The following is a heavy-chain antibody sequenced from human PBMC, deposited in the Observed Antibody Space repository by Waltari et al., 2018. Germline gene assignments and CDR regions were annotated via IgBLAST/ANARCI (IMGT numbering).Heavy chain of an antibody. Sequence: EVQLVESGGGLVQPGGSLRLSGAATGCTFSNYWMIWVRQAPGKGLEWVANIQQDGSEKYYVDSVKGRFTISRDNAKNSLYLQMNILRAEDTAVYYCVRDGMRGGDFDYWGQGTLVTVSS. CDR1: GCTFSNYW. V-gene: IGHV3-7*01. D-gene: IGHD3-10*01. J-gene: IGHJ4*02. CDR3: VRDGMRGGDFDY. CDR2: IQQDGSEK.